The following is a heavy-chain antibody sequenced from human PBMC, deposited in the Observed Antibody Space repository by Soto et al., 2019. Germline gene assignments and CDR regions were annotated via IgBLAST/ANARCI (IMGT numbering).Heavy chain of an antibody. J-gene: IGHJ4*02. CDR2: IYYSGST. V-gene: IGHV4-59*01. CDR1: GGSISSYY. D-gene: IGHD3-22*01. CDR3: ARAYYYDSSGFEIDY. Sequence: QVQLQESGPGLVKPSETLSLTCTVSGGSISSYYWSWIRQPPGKGLEWIGYIYYSGSTNYNPSLKSRVTLSVDTSKNQFSLKLSSVTAADTAVYYCARAYYYDSSGFEIDYWGQGTLVTVSS.